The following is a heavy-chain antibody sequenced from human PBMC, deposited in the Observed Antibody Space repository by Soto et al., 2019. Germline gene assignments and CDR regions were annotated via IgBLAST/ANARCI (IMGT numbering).Heavy chain of an antibody. CDR2: IVVGSGNT. J-gene: IGHJ3*02. V-gene: IGHV1-58*02. CDR3: AADQPVGRGTPTPDAFDI. Sequence: SVKVSCKASGFTFTSSSMQWVRQARGQRLEWIGWIVVGSGNTNYAQKFQERVTITRDMSTSTAYMELSSLRSEDTAVYYCAADQPVGRGTPTPDAFDIWGQGTMVTVSS. CDR1: GFTFTSSS. D-gene: IGHD3-16*01.